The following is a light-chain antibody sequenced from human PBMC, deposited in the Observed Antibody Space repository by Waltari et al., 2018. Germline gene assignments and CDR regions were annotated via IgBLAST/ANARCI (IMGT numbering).Light chain of an antibody. CDR2: EVR. Sequence: QSALTQPPSASGSPGQSVTISCTGTRSAVGGYNFVSWYQHHPGKAPRLIIYEVREGPSGVPDRFSGSKSGNTASLTVSGLQAEDEADYYCSSYVANNNPVFGGGTKLTVL. V-gene: IGLV2-8*01. CDR1: RSAVGGYNF. J-gene: IGLJ2*01. CDR3: SSYVANNNPV.